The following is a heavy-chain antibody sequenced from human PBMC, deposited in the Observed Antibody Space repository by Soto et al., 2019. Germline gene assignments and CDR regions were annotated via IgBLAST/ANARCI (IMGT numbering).Heavy chain of an antibody. J-gene: IGHJ3*02. CDR3: ARGAYRHAFDI. Sequence: GGSLRLSCAASGFTVSSNYMSWVRQAPGKGLEWVSVIYSGGSTYYADSVKGRFTISRDNSKNTLYLQMYSLRAEDTAVYYCARGAYRHAFDIWGQGTMVTVSS. V-gene: IGHV3-66*01. D-gene: IGHD3-16*02. CDR2: IYSGGST. CDR1: GFTVSSNY.